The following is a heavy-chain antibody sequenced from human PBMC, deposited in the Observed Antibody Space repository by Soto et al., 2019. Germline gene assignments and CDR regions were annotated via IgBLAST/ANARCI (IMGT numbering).Heavy chain of an antibody. J-gene: IGHJ6*03. CDR1: GFTFSSYS. Sequence: EVQLVESGGGLVKPGGSLRLSCAASGFTFSSYSMNWVRQAPGKGLEWVSSISSSSSHIYYADSVKGRFTISRDNAKNSLYLQMNSLRAEDTAVYYCASLVVVPAASRYYYYYYMDVWGKGTTVTVSS. D-gene: IGHD2-2*01. CDR3: ASLVVVPAASRYYYYYYMDV. CDR2: ISSSSSHI. V-gene: IGHV3-21*01.